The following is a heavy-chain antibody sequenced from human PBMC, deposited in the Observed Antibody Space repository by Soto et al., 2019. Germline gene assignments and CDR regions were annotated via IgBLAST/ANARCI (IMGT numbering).Heavy chain of an antibody. J-gene: IGHJ3*02. Sequence: GASVKVSCKTSGYTFTTYGLSWVRQAPGQGLEWMGWISAYNGNRNYAQKLQGRVTMTTDTSTSTAYMELRSLRSDDTAVYYCARGYGGNSAHWALEIWGQGTMVTVSS. CDR3: ARGYGGNSAHWALEI. D-gene: IGHD2-21*02. CDR1: GYTFTTYG. CDR2: ISAYNGNR. V-gene: IGHV1-18*01.